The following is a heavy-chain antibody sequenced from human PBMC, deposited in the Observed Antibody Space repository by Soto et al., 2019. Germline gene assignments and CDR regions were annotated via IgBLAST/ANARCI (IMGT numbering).Heavy chain of an antibody. Sequence: QLQLQESGPGLVKPSETLSLTCTVSGGSISSSSYYWGWIRQPPGKGLEWIGSIYYSGSTYYNPSLKSRVTISVDTSKNQFALKLSSVTAADTAVYYCARHTTPGSDLWSGYLDPWGQGTLVTVSS. V-gene: IGHV4-39*01. CDR3: ARHTTPGSDLWSGYLDP. J-gene: IGHJ5*02. CDR2: IYYSGST. D-gene: IGHD3-3*01. CDR1: GGSISSSSYY.